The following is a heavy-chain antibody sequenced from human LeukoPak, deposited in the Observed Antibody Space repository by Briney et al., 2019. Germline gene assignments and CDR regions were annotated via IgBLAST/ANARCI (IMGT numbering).Heavy chain of an antibody. CDR1: GFTFSSYG. V-gene: IGHV3-33*01. D-gene: IGHD5-12*01. J-gene: IGHJ4*02. CDR3: ARDSRYSGYDYYFDY. CDR2: IWYDGSNK. Sequence: PGGSLRLSCAASGFTFSSYGMHWVRQAPGKGLEWVAVIWYDGSNKYYADSVKGRFTISRDNAKNSLYLQMNSLRAEDTAVYYCARDSRYSGYDYYFDYWGQGTLVTVSS.